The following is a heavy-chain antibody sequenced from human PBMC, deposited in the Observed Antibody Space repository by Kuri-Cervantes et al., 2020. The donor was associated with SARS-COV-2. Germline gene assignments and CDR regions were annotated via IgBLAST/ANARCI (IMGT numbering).Heavy chain of an antibody. CDR1: GGSISSHY. Sequence: ESLKISCTVSGGSISSHYWGWIRQPPGKGLEWIGSIYYSGSTYYNPSLKSRVTISVDPSKAQFSLNLISVTAADTAVYYCARLGGYRSGYNWFDPWGQGTLVTVSS. V-gene: IGHV4-39*07. D-gene: IGHD5-18*01. J-gene: IGHJ5*02. CDR3: ARLGGYRSGYNWFDP. CDR2: IYYSGST.